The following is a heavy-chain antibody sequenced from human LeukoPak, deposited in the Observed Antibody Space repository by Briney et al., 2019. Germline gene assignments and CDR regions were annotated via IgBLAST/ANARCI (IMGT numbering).Heavy chain of an antibody. D-gene: IGHD6-6*01. J-gene: IGHJ3*01. CDR2: INHNGNVN. CDR3: ARSSYSSSSSV. CDR1: GFTFSSYR. V-gene: IGHV3-7*03. Sequence: GGSLRLSCAASGFTFSSYRMNWARQAPGKGLEWVASINHNGNVNYYVDSVKGRFTISRDNAKNSLYLQINSLRAEDTAVYYCARSSYSSSSSVWGQGTMVTVSS.